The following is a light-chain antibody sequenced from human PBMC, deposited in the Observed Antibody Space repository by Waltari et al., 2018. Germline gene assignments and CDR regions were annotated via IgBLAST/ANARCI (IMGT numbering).Light chain of an antibody. CDR3: QQYGRSPLT. CDR1: QSVSSNF. V-gene: IGKV3-20*01. Sequence: EIVLTQSPGTLSLSPGDRATLSCRARQSVSSNFLAWYQQKPGQAPRLLIYGASSRATGIPDKFSGSGSGTDFTLTINRLEPEDFAVYYCQQYGRSPLTFGGGTKVEIK. J-gene: IGKJ4*01. CDR2: GAS.